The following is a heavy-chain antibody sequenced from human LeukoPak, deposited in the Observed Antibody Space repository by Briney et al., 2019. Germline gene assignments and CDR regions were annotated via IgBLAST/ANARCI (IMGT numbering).Heavy chain of an antibody. J-gene: IGHJ5*02. D-gene: IGHD3-3*01. CDR1: GGSIITHY. CDR3: ARGGWGDDSWSGPTINWVDP. Sequence: SETLSLTCTVSGGSIITHYWSWIRQPPGKGLEWIGYIYDGRNTNYNPSLRIRVTISAAPSGNQFSLQLRSVTAADTAMYYCARGGWGDDSWSGPTINWVDPWGQGILITVSS. V-gene: IGHV4-59*11. CDR2: IYDGRNT.